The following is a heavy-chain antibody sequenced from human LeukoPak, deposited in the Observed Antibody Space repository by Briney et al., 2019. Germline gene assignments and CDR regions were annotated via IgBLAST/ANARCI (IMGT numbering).Heavy chain of an antibody. CDR1: GGSISSSSYY. V-gene: IGHV4-39*01. Sequence: PSGTLSLTCTVSGGSISSSSYYWGWIRQPPGKGLEWIGRIYYSGSTYYNPSLKSRVTISVDTSKNQFCLKLSSVTAAGTAVYHCARQPPWELLVGARHVGSDYWGQGTLVTVSP. CDR2: IYYSGST. CDR3: ARQPPWELLVGARHVGSDY. D-gene: IGHD1-26*01. J-gene: IGHJ4*02.